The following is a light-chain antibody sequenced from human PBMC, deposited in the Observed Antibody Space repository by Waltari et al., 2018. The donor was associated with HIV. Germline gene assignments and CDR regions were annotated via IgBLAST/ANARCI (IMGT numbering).Light chain of an antibody. J-gene: IGLJ2*01. CDR3: SSYTSSSTLDVV. CDR1: SSDVGGYNY. Sequence: QSALTQPASVSGSPGQSITISCTGTSSDVGGYNYVSWYQQHPGKAPKLMIYEVSNRPSGVSNRFVGSKSGNTASLTISGLQAEDEADYYCSSYTSSSTLDVVFGGGTKLTVL. V-gene: IGLV2-14*01. CDR2: EVS.